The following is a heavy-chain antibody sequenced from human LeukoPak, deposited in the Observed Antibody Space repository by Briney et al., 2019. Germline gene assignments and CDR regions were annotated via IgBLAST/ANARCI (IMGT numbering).Heavy chain of an antibody. CDR2: ISGSGGNT. Sequence: PGGSLRLSCAASGLTFSSYGMSWVRQAPGKGLEWVSTISGSGGNTYFADSVKGRFTISRDNSKNTLYLQMNSLRAEDTAVYYCAKDHAGYYGSGSRPYYFDYWGQGTLVTVSS. V-gene: IGHV3-23*01. CDR3: AKDHAGYYGSGSRPYYFDY. D-gene: IGHD3-10*01. J-gene: IGHJ4*02. CDR1: GLTFSSYG.